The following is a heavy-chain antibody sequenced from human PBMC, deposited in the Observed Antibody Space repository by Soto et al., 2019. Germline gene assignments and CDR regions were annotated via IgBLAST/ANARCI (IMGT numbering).Heavy chain of an antibody. V-gene: IGHV3-11*01. CDR2: INRGGQTI. CDR3: VIDRTNYYDTSGYFYRGFDE. J-gene: IGHJ4*02. CDR1: GFSFSDYY. Sequence: GGSLRLSCAASGFSFSDYYMSWIRQSPRKGLEWISNINRGGQTISYADSVKGRFTISRDNARDSLYLQMSSLRAEDTAVYYYVIDRTNYYDTSGYFYRGFDEWGPVVLVSVS. D-gene: IGHD3-22*01.